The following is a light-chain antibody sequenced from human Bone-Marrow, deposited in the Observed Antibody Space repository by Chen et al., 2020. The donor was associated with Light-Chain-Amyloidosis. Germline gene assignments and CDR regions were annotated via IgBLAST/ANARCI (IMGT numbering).Light chain of an antibody. CDR3: ATWDHGLHVGL. CDR1: DSNIGTDT. J-gene: IGLJ2*01. V-gene: IGLV1-47*01. CDR2: RND. Sequence: QSVLTQPPSASGTPGQRVTISCSGSDSNIGTDTVYWYQQVPGTTPKLLIYRNDQRPSGIPDRFSGSKSGTSASLAIGGLRSEEEADYYCATWDHGLHVGLFGGGTKLTVL.